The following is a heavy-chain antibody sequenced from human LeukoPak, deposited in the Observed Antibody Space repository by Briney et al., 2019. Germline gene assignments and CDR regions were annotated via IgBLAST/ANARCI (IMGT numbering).Heavy chain of an antibody. D-gene: IGHD1-26*01. CDR3: ARDPYSGTPTPAFDY. V-gene: IGHV3-23*01. CDR1: GFTFSNYA. CDR2: ITPNADRT. J-gene: IGHJ4*02. Sequence: GGSLRLSCAASGFTFSNYAVMWVRQAPGQGLEWVSFITPNADRTSYADSVKGRFTISRDNSKNTLYLQMNSLRAEDTAVYYCARDPYSGTPTPAFDYWGQGTLVTVSS.